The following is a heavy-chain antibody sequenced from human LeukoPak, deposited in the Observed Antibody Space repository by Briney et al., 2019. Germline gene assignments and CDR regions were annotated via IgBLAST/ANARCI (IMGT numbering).Heavy chain of an antibody. CDR2: IISSSSTI. Sequence: GGSLRLSFPAPGFTSITYTINWVRQPPGKGLEWVSYIISSSSTIYYADSVKGRFTISRDNAKNSLYLQMNSLRAEDTAVYYCARGPAGIASSGYYFDYWGQGTLVTVSS. V-gene: IGHV3-48*01. CDR1: GFTSITYT. D-gene: IGHD6-19*01. CDR3: ARGPAGIASSGYYFDY. J-gene: IGHJ4*02.